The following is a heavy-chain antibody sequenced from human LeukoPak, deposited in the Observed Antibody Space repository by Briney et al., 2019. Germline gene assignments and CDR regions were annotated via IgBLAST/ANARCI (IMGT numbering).Heavy chain of an antibody. D-gene: IGHD3-10*01. J-gene: IGHJ4*02. CDR2: IYSGGAT. CDR3: ARDNPHYTGSGMADY. Sequence: RGPLRLSCAGSGRTVIDSFLSGVRQAPGKGLDWVSVIYSGGATYYADSVKGRFTISRESSTNTVYLQMNNLRAEDTAVYYCARDNPHYTGSGMADYWGQGTLVTVSS. V-gene: IGHV3-66*01. CDR1: GRTVIDSF.